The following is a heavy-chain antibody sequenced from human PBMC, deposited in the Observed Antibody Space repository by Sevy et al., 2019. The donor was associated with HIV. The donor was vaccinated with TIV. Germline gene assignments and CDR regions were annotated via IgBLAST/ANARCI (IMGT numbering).Heavy chain of an antibody. V-gene: IGHV3-23*01. Sequence: GSLRLSCAASGFTFSSYAMNWVRQAPGKGPEWVSAISGSGGSTNYADSVKGRFTISRDNSKNTLYLQMNSLRAEDTAVYYCARPVSGSTYYYGLDVWGQGTTVTVSS. J-gene: IGHJ6*02. D-gene: IGHD3-10*01. CDR1: GFTFSSYA. CDR3: ARPVSGSTYYYGLDV. CDR2: ISGSGGST.